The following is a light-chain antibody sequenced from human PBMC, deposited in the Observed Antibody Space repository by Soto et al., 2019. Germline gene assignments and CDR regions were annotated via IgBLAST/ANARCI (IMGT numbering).Light chain of an antibody. CDR1: ASNIGNNS. CDR3: GTWDTSLPACV. V-gene: IGLV1-51*01. CDR2: DDN. J-gene: IGLJ1*01. Sequence: QSVLTQPPSVSAAPGQRVTISCSGSASNIGNNSVSWYQQLPGAAPKLLIYDDNNRPSGIPDRFSGSKSGTSATLGITGLQTGDEADYYCGTWDTSLPACVFGPRTKVTVL.